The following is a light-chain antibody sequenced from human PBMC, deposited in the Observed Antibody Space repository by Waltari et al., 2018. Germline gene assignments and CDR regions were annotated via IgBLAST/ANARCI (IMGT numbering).Light chain of an antibody. V-gene: IGKV3D-15*01. Sequence: EIVMTQSPATLSLSLGERATLSCRASQTVNSNLAWYQQKPGQAPRLLIYGASSRATGIPDRFSGSVSGTEFTLTITSLEPEDVALYYCQQNSKWPLSFGGGTKVEIK. CDR2: GAS. CDR1: QTVNSN. J-gene: IGKJ4*01. CDR3: QQNSKWPLS.